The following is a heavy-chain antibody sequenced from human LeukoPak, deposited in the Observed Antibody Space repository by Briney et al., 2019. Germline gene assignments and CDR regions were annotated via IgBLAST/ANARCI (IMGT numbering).Heavy chain of an antibody. J-gene: IGHJ6*02. V-gene: IGHV3-23*01. CDR1: GFTFSSYA. Sequence: SGGSLRLSCAASGFTFSSYAMSWVRQAPGKGLEWVSSISGSGNRTYYADSVKGRFTTSRDNSKNTLFLQMNSLRAEDTAVYYCAKNLYCGGGSCYPSALGMDVWGQGTTVTVS. CDR2: ISGSGNRT. D-gene: IGHD2-15*01. CDR3: AKNLYCGGGSCYPSALGMDV.